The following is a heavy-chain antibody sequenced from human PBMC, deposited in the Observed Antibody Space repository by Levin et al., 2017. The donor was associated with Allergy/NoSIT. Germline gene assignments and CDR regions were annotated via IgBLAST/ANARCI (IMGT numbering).Heavy chain of an antibody. CDR1: GFTFRNYD. CDR2: ISDTGDYT. V-gene: IGHV3-23*01. J-gene: IGHJ6*02. D-gene: IGHD2-8*01. Sequence: PGGSLRLSCAGSGFTFRNYDMFWVRQAPGKGLEWVSAISDTGDYTFHADSVKGRFTISRDNSKNTLYLQMNSLRAEDTAVFYCAKRQPCRNCVCHGLDVGGQGTMVTVSS. CDR3: AKRQPCRNCVCHGLDV.